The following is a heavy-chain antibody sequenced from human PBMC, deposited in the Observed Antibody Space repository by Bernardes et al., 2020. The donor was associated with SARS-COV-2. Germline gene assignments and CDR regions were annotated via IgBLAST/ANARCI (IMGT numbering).Heavy chain of an antibody. Sequence: SETLSLTCTVSGGSIRSSYWAWIRQTPGQGLEWIGYIYYTGIMNYNPSLESRVTISVDTFKNQISLKLRSVTAADTAVYYCARVYSSGWRSRYYFDYWGQGTLVTVSS. D-gene: IGHD6-19*01. CDR1: GGSIRSSY. V-gene: IGHV4-59*01. J-gene: IGHJ4*02. CDR2: IYYTGIM. CDR3: ARVYSSGWRSRYYFDY.